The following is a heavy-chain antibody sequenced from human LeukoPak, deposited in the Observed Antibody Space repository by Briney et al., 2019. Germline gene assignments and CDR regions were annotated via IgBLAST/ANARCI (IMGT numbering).Heavy chain of an antibody. CDR3: ARQIVVTGLFDY. Sequence: PGGSLRLSCAASGFTFSDYHMTWIRQAPGKGLEWVSYITTSGSTIYYADSLKGRFTISRDNAKNSLYLQMNSLRAEDTAVYYCARQIVVTGLFDYWGQGTLVTVSS. V-gene: IGHV3-11*01. CDR1: GFTFSDYH. D-gene: IGHD3-22*01. CDR2: ITTSGSTI. J-gene: IGHJ4*02.